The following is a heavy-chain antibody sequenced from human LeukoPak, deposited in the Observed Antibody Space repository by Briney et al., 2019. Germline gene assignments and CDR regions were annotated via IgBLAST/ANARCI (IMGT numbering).Heavy chain of an antibody. J-gene: IGHJ4*02. Sequence: ASVKVSCKASGGTFSSYAISWVRQAPGQGLEWMGGIIPIFGTANHAQKFQGRVTITADESTSTAYMELSSLRFEDTAVYYCARGPSYYDSSGYYYYWGQGTLVTVSS. CDR3: ARGPSYYDSSGYYYY. CDR1: GGTFSSYA. V-gene: IGHV1-69*13. D-gene: IGHD3-22*01. CDR2: IIPIFGTA.